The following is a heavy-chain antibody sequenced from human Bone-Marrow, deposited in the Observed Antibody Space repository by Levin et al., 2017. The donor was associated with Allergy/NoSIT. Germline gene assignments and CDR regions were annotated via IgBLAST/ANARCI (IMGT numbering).Heavy chain of an antibody. CDR3: ASAFGPPYGDYDFDY. CDR1: GFTFSDYY. Sequence: GGSLRLSCAASGFTFSDYYMSWIRQAPGKGLEWVSYISSSGSTIYYADSVKGRFTISRDNAKNSLYLQMNSLRAEDTAVYYCASAFGPPYGDYDFDYWGQGTLVTVSS. CDR2: ISSSGSTI. D-gene: IGHD4-17*01. J-gene: IGHJ4*02. V-gene: IGHV3-11*01.